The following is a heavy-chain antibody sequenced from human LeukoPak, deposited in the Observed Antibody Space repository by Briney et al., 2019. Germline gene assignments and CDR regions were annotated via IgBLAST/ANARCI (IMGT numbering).Heavy chain of an antibody. CDR2: ISGTGGST. J-gene: IGHJ4*02. V-gene: IGHV3-23*01. D-gene: IGHD3-10*01. CDR3: AKAANYYYGSGSYFHFDY. CDR1: GFTFSSYA. Sequence: GGSLRLSCAASGFTFSSYAMSWVRQAPGKGLEWVSGISGTGGSTYYADSVRGRFAISRDNSKNTLYLQVNSLRAEDTAVYYCAKAANYYYGSGSYFHFDYWGQGTLVTVSS.